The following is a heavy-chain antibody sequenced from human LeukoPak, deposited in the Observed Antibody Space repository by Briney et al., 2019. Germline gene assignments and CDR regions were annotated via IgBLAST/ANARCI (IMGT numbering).Heavy chain of an antibody. D-gene: IGHD6-6*01. Sequence: SETLSLTCTVSGGSVSSGSCYWSWIRQPPGKGLEWIGYIYYSGSTNYNPSLKSRVTISVDTSKNQFSLKLSSVTAADTAVYYCARAGLGSSAGYWGQGTLVTVSS. CDR1: GGSVSSGSCY. J-gene: IGHJ4*02. CDR3: ARAGLGSSAGY. V-gene: IGHV4-61*01. CDR2: IYYSGST.